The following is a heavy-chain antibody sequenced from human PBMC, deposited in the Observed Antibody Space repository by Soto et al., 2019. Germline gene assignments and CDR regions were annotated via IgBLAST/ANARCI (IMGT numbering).Heavy chain of an antibody. J-gene: IGHJ4*02. CDR2: IFSNDEK. CDR3: ARTPVSWPLHFDY. Sequence: QVTLKESGPVLVTPTETLTLTCTVSGFSLSNARMGVSWIRQPPGKALEWLAHIFSNDEKSYSTSLKSRLTLPKDTSKSQVVLNMTTMDPVDTATYYCARTPVSWPLHFDYWGQGTLVTVSS. V-gene: IGHV2-26*01. D-gene: IGHD6-13*01. CDR1: GFSLSNARMG.